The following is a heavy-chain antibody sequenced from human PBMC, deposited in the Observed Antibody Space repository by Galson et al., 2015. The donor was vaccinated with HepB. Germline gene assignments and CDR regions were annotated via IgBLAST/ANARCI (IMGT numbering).Heavy chain of an antibody. CDR3: ARDGGLEQPADALDI. CDR2: MWYDGSKQ. J-gene: IGHJ3*02. CDR1: GFPFTNYG. Sequence: SLRLSCAASGFPFTNYGFHWVRQAPGKGLEWVAVMWYDGSKQYYADSVKGRFTVSRDVSDNTLYLQMDSLSAEDTAVYYCARDGGLEQPADALDIWGPGTMVTVSS. V-gene: IGHV3-33*01. D-gene: IGHD1/OR15-1a*01.